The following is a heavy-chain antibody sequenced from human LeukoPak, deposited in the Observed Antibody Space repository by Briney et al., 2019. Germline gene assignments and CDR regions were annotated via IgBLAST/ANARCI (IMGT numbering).Heavy chain of an antibody. CDR3: ARVTVSRYSGGGYYFDY. Sequence: GGSLRLSCAASGFTFSSYWMSWVRQAPGKGLEWVANIKQDGSEKYYVDSVKGRFTISRDNAKNSLYLQMNSLRAEDTGVYYCARVTVSRYSGGGYYFDYWGQGTLVTVSS. CDR1: GFTFSSYW. CDR2: IKQDGSEK. D-gene: IGHD1-26*01. J-gene: IGHJ4*02. V-gene: IGHV3-7*04.